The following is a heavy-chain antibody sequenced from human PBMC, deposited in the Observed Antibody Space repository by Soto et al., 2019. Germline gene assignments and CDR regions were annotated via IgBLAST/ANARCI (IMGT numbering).Heavy chain of an antibody. CDR1: GFTFSSYS. CDR2: ISSGSSYI. CDR3: ARATSLDY. Sequence: EVQLVESGGGLVKPGGSLRLSCAASGFTFSSYSMNWVRQAPGKGLEWVSSISSGSSYIYYADSVKGRFTISRDNAKNSLYRQMNSLRAEDTAVYYCARATSLDYWGQGTLVTVSS. J-gene: IGHJ4*02. V-gene: IGHV3-21*01.